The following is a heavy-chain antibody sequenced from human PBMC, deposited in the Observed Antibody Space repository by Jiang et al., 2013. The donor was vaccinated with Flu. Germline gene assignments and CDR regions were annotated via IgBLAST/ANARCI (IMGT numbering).Heavy chain of an antibody. CDR3: ARILRGTYYYGSGSYPRAYYYYYGMDV. J-gene: IGHJ6*02. Sequence: KPTQTLTLTCTFSGFSLSTSGMCVSWIRQPPGKALEWLALIDWDDDKYYSTSLKTRLTISKDTSKNQVVLTMTNMDPVDTATYYCARILRGTYYYGSGSYPRAYYYYYGMDVWGQGTTVTVSS. D-gene: IGHD3-10*01. CDR2: IDWDDDK. V-gene: IGHV2-70*01. CDR1: GFSLSTSGMC.